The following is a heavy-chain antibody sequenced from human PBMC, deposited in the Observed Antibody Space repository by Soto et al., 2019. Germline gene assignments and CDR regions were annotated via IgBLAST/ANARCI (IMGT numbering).Heavy chain of an antibody. CDR2: INPNSGGT. CDR3: ARDRPDYDILTGPATTPNAFDI. CDR1: GYIFTGYY. Sequence: ASVKVSCKASGYIFTGYYMHWVRQAPGQGLEWMGWINPNSGGTNYAQTFQGRVTMTRDTSISTVYMELSRLRSDDTAVYYCARDRPDYDILTGPATTPNAFDIWGQGTMVTVSS. J-gene: IGHJ3*02. V-gene: IGHV1-2*02. D-gene: IGHD3-9*01.